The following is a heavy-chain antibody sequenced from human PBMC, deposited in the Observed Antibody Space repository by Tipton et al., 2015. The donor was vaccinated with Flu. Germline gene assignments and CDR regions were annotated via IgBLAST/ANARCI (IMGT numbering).Heavy chain of an antibody. CDR3: ARDGPPYSPTSGWFDP. Sequence: SLRLSCEASGFTFESYWMSWVRQTPGKGLEWVANVKQDGGEKHYVDSVKGRFTISRDNARNSLYLQMNSLRADDTAVYFCARDGPPYSPTSGWFDPWGQGTLVTVPS. CDR2: VKQDGGEK. J-gene: IGHJ5*02. D-gene: IGHD1-26*01. CDR1: GFTFESYW. V-gene: IGHV3-7*01.